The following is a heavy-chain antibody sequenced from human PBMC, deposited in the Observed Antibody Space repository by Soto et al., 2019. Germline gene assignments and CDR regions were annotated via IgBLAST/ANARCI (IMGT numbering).Heavy chain of an antibody. D-gene: IGHD6-19*01. V-gene: IGHV4-30-2*01. J-gene: IGHJ4*02. Sequence: SETLSLTCAVSGASISSGGYSWNWIRQPPGQGLEWIGYIYHSGTTYYNPSLKSRVTISVDRSTNQFSLKLNSLTAADTAVYYCARSPGIAVADSWGQGTLVTVSS. CDR3: ARSPGIAVADS. CDR1: GASISSGGYS. CDR2: IYHSGTT.